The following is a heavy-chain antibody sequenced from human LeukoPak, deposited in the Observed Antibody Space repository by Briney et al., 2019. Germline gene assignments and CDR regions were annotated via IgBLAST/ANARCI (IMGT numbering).Heavy chain of an antibody. J-gene: IGHJ4*02. V-gene: IGHV4-39*07. Sequence: PSETLSLTCTVSGGSTSSSTYYWGWIRQPPGKGLEWIGSIYYSGSTNYNPSLKSRVTISVDTSKNQFSLKLSSVTAADTAVYYCARVRLGDGYKQGGDFDYWGQGTLVTVSS. CDR1: GGSTSSSTYY. CDR3: ARVRLGDGYKQGGDFDY. D-gene: IGHD5-24*01. CDR2: IYYSGST.